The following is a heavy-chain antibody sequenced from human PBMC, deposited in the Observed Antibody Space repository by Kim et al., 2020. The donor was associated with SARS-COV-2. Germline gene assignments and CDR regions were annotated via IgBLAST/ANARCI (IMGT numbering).Heavy chain of an antibody. CDR3: AKRILNWGFHDY. CDR1: GFIFNNYA. D-gene: IGHD7-27*01. Sequence: GGSLRLSCAASGFIFNNYAMSWVRQAPGKGLEWVSTIGTGGGNTFYADSVKGRFAISRDNSKNILYLQMNILRAEDTAVYYCAKRILNWGFHDYWGQGTL. CDR2: IGTGGGNT. J-gene: IGHJ4*02. V-gene: IGHV3-23*01.